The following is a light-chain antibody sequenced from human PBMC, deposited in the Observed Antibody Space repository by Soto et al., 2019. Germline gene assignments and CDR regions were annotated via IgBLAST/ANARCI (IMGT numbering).Light chain of an antibody. Sequence: DIQMTQSPSSLSVSVGDRVTITCRASQSVRSHLNWYQQKPGNAPKLLIYAASSLHSGVPSRFSGNGSGTEFTLTISSLQPEDFATYYCQQNNSSPRTFGQGTKVEIK. CDR1: QSVRSH. J-gene: IGKJ1*01. CDR3: QQNNSSPRT. V-gene: IGKV1-39*01. CDR2: AAS.